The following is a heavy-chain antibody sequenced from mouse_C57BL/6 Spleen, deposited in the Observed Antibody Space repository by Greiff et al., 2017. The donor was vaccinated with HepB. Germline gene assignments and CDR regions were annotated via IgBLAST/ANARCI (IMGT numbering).Heavy chain of an antibody. Sequence: VQLQESGAELVRPGASVTLSCKASGYTFTDYEMHWVKQTPVHGLEWIGAIDPETGGTAYNQKFKGKAILTADKSSSTAYMELRSLTSEDSAVYYCTRDDYPSRFAYWGQGTLVTVSA. D-gene: IGHD2-4*01. V-gene: IGHV1-15*01. CDR2: IDPETGGT. CDR1: GYTFTDYE. CDR3: TRDDYPSRFAY. J-gene: IGHJ3*01.